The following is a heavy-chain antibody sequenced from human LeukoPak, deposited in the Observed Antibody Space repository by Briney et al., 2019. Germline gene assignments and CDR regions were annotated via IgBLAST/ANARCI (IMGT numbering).Heavy chain of an antibody. CDR3: ARGVSSGWSLRGYYFDY. CDR1: GGSVSSGSYY. J-gene: IGHJ4*02. D-gene: IGHD6-19*01. CDR2: SYYSGST. V-gene: IGHV4-61*01. Sequence: PSETLSLTCTVSGGSVSSGSYYWSWIRQPPGKGLEWIGYSYYSGSTNYNPSLKSRVTISVDTSKNQFSLKLSSVTAADTAVYYCARGVSSGWSLRGYYFDYWGQGTLVTVSS.